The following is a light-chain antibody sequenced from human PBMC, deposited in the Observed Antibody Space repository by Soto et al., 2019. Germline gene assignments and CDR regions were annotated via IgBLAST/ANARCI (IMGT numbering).Light chain of an antibody. J-gene: IGKJ1*01. CDR1: QSISNF. CDR3: QQSYRNPRT. V-gene: IGKV1-39*01. CDR2: SAS. Sequence: DIPMTQSPSFLSASAGDRVTIFCRASQSISNFLHWYQQKPGKAPQVLIYSASKLESGVPPRFGGSGSGTDFTLTISSLQPEDFATYYCQQSYRNPRTFGLGTRVEI.